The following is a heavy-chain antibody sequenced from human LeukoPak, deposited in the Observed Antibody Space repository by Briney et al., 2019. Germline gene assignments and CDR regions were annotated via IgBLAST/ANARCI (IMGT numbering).Heavy chain of an antibody. Sequence: GSSVKVSCKASGYTFTGYYMHWVRQAPGQGLEWMGWINPNSGGTNYAQKFQGRVTMTRDTSISTAYMELSRLRSDDTAVYYCAKGNPTTGPYYYYYYYMDIWGKGTTVTVSS. V-gene: IGHV1-2*02. CDR2: INPNSGGT. J-gene: IGHJ6*03. CDR3: AKGNPTTGPYYYYYYYMDI. CDR1: GYTFTGYY. D-gene: IGHD1-1*01.